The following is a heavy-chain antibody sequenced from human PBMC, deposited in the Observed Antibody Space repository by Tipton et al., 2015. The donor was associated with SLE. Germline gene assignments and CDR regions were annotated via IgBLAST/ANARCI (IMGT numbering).Heavy chain of an antibody. CDR2: IKQDGSEK. Sequence: SLRLSCAASGFTFSSYWMSWVRQAPGKGLEWVANIKQDGSEKYYVDTVKGRFTISRDNAKNSLYLQMNSLRAEDTAVYYCARPVVPAANGMDVWGQGTTVTVSS. J-gene: IGHJ6*02. CDR1: GFTFSSYW. D-gene: IGHD2-2*01. V-gene: IGHV3-7*03. CDR3: ARPVVPAANGMDV.